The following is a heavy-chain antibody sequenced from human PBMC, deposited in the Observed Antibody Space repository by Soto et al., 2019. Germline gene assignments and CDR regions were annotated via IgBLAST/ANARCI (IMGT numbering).Heavy chain of an antibody. CDR3: AKAASVYGDWPLDYYYGMDV. V-gene: IGHV3-30*18. CDR2: ISYDGSNK. J-gene: IGHJ6*02. D-gene: IGHD4-17*01. CDR1: GFNFSSYG. Sequence: GGSLRLSCAASGFNFSSYGMHWVRQAPGKGLEWVAVISYDGSNKYYADSVKGRFTISRDNSKNTPYLQMNSLRAEDTAVYYCAKAASVYGDWPLDYYYGMDVWGQGTTVTVSS.